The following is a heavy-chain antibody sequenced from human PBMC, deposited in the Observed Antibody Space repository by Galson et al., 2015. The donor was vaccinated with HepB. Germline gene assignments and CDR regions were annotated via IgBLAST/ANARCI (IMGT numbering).Heavy chain of an antibody. Sequence: SVKVSCKASGYTFTSYGISWVRQAPGQGLEWMGWISAYNGNTNYAQKLQGRVTMTTDTSTSTAYRELRSLRSDDTAVYYCARDPFLRYFDYWGQGTLVTVSS. V-gene: IGHV1-18*04. CDR1: GYTFTSYG. D-gene: IGHD3-3*02. J-gene: IGHJ4*02. CDR2: ISAYNGNT. CDR3: ARDPFLRYFDY.